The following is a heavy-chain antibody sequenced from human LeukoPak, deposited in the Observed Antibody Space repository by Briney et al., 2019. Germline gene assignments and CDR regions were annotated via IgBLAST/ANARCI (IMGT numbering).Heavy chain of an antibody. V-gene: IGHV4-59*02. CDR3: AREKEGTDHDSTAAFHY. CDR2: GHHSGSS. CDR1: GTSVRIYD. J-gene: IGHJ4*02. Sequence: KSSDTLSLTCTVSGTSVRIYDWSWVRQSPGQGLEWLAYGHHSGSSNFSPPFRSRVTTSVDASRNQFSLRLTSMTAADTAVYYCAREKEGTDHDSTAAFHYWGQGILVIVSS. D-gene: IGHD3-22*01.